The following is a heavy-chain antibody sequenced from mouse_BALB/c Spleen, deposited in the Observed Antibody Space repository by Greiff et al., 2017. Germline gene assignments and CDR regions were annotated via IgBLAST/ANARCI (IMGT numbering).Heavy chain of an antibody. J-gene: IGHJ2*01. CDR1: GFTFSSYA. V-gene: IGHV5-6-5*01. CDR2: ISSGGST. CDR3: ARGEFYYFDY. Sequence: EVMLVESGGGLVKPGGSLKLSCAASGFTFSSYAMSWVRQTPEKRLEWVSSISSGGSTYYPDSVKGRFTISRDNARNILYLQMSSLRSEDTAMYYCARGEFYYFDYWGQGTTLTVSS.